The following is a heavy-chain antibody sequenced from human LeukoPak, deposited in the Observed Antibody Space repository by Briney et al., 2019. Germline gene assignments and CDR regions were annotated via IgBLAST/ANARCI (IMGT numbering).Heavy chain of an antibody. CDR3: ARFEGYDFLTGYAYYFDY. J-gene: IGHJ4*02. CDR2: IYYSGST. V-gene: IGHV4-59*01. D-gene: IGHD3-9*01. Sequence: SETLSLTCTVSGGSISSYYWTWIRQPPGKGVEWIGYIYYSGSTNYNPSLKSRVTISVDTSKNQFSLKLNSVTAADTAVYYCARFEGYDFLTGYAYYFDYWGQGTLVTVSA. CDR1: GGSISSYY.